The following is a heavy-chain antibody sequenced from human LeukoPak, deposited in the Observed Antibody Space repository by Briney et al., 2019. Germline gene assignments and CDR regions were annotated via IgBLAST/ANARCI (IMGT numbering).Heavy chain of an antibody. D-gene: IGHD5-12*01. CDR3: ARRAGGYAAHKEPPAVDA. V-gene: IGHV4-38-2*01. CDR1: GYSISSGYY. CDR2: IYHSGST. Sequence: PSETLSLTCAVSGYSISSGYYWGWIRQPPGKGREWIGSIYHSGSTYYNPSLKSRVTISVDTSKNQFSLKLSSVTAADTAVYYCARRAGGYAAHKEPPAVDAWGKGTTVTVSS. J-gene: IGHJ6*04.